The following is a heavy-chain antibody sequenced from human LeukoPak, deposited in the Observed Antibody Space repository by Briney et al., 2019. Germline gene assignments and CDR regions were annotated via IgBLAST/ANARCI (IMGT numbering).Heavy chain of an antibody. CDR2: ISSSSSYI. D-gene: IGHD3/OR15-3a*01. CDR1: GFTFSSYS. Sequence: PGGSLRLSCAASGFTFSSYSMNWVRQAPGKGLEWVSSISSSSSYIYYADSVKGRFTISRDNSKNTLYLQMNSLRAEDTAVYYCAKVKSGDWYNYYYYMDVWGKGTTVTVSS. J-gene: IGHJ6*03. CDR3: AKVKSGDWYNYYYYMDV. V-gene: IGHV3-21*01.